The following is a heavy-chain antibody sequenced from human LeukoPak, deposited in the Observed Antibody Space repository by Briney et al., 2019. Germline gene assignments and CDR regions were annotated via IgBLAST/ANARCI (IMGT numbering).Heavy chain of an antibody. J-gene: IGHJ3*02. CDR1: GFTFSSYS. Sequence: GGSLRLSCAASGFTFSSYSMNWVRQAPGKGLEWVSYISSSSSTIYYADSVKGRFTISRDNAKNSLYLQMNSLRAEDTAVYYCARDLFGDGGAAPRRPHAFDIWGQGTMVTVSS. CDR3: ARDLFGDGGAAPRRPHAFDI. CDR2: ISSSSSTI. V-gene: IGHV3-48*04. D-gene: IGHD3-10*01.